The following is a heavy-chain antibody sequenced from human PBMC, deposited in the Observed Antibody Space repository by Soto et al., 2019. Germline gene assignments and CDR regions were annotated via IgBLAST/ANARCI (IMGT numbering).Heavy chain of an antibody. J-gene: IGHJ3*02. V-gene: IGHV3-48*02. Sequence: GGSLRLSCAASGFTFSSYSMNWVRQAPGKGLEWVSYISSSSTIYYADSVKGRFTISRDNAKNSLYLQMNSLRDEDTAVYYCAREIMITFGGVIVIPFDAFDIWGQGTMVTVSS. CDR3: AREIMITFGGVIVIPFDAFDI. CDR2: ISSSSTI. CDR1: GFTFSSYS. D-gene: IGHD3-16*02.